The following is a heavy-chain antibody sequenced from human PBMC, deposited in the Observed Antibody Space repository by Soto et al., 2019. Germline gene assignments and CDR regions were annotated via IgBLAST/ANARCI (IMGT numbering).Heavy chain of an antibody. Sequence: ESLKISCKASRYSFSNYWIGWVRQMPGKGLEWMGIIYPGDSDTRYSPSFQGQVTISADKSISTAYLQWSSLKASDTAMYYCARQGYCSGGSCYPYYYYGMDVWGQGTTVTVSS. D-gene: IGHD2-15*01. J-gene: IGHJ6*02. V-gene: IGHV5-51*01. CDR1: RYSFSNYW. CDR3: ARQGYCSGGSCYPYYYYGMDV. CDR2: IYPGDSDT.